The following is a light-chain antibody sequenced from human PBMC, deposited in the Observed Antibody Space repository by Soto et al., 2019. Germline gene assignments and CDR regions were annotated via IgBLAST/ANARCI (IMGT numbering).Light chain of an antibody. J-gene: IGLJ3*02. V-gene: IGLV1-44*01. CDR2: SND. CDR3: ATWDDSLDDPHWV. CDR1: SSNIGRNT. Sequence: QSVLTQSPSASGTPGQRVIISCSGSSSNIGRNTVNWYQQIPGTAPKLLIYSNDQRPSGVPDRFSGSKSGTSASLAISGLQSEDEADYYCATWDDSLDDPHWVFGGGTKLTVL.